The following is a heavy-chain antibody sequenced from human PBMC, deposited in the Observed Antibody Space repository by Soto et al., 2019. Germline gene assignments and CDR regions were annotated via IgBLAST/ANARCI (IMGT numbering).Heavy chain of an antibody. CDR3: ARERVRLYPTPNWFDP. J-gene: IGHJ5*02. CDR1: GGTFSSYA. V-gene: IGHV1-69*13. CDR2: IIPIFGTA. Sequence: SVKVSCKASGGTFSSYAISWVRQAPGQGLEWMGGIIPIFGTANYAQKFQGRVTITADESTSKAYMELSSLRSEDTAVYYCARERVRLYPTPNWFDPWGQGNLVTVSS. D-gene: IGHD2-8*01.